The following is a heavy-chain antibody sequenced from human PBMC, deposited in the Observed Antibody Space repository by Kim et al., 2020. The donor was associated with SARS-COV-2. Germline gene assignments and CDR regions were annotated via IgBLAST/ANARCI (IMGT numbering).Heavy chain of an antibody. CDR3: ARGQLLWFGVHINWFDY. D-gene: IGHD3-10*01. J-gene: IGHJ4*02. CDR1: GFTVSSNY. CDR2: IYSGGST. V-gene: IGHV3-66*01. Sequence: GGSLRLSCAASGFTVSSNYMSWVRQAPGKGLEWVSVIYSGGSTYYADSVKGRFTISRDNSKNTLYLQMNSLRAEDTAVYYCARGQLLWFGVHINWFDYWGQGTLVTVSS.